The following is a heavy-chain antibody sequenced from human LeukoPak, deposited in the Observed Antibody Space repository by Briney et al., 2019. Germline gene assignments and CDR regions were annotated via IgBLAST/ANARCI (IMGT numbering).Heavy chain of an antibody. D-gene: IGHD5-24*01. CDR3: AKDPAPGYRPYYFDY. Sequence: PGGSLRLSCAASGFTFSSYAMSWVRQAPGKGLEWVSTIGGSGGSTYYADSVKGRFTISRDNSKNTLYPQMNSLRAEDTAIYYCAKDPAPGYRPYYFDYWGRGTLVTVSS. CDR2: IGGSGGST. CDR1: GFTFSSYA. V-gene: IGHV3-23*01. J-gene: IGHJ4*02.